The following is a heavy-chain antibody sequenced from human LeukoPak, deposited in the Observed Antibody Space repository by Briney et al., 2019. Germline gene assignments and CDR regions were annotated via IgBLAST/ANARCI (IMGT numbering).Heavy chain of an antibody. CDR2: ISSTGSSI. J-gene: IGHJ4*02. Sequence: GWSLRLSCLGAGFTFKAYSMNWVRQAPGKGLEWVSSISSTGSSIYYADSVEGRFTISRDNANNSLYLQMSDLRAEDTAVYYCAKDRVERLWSGSFDYWGQGTLVAVSS. V-gene: IGHV3-21*01. D-gene: IGHD1-1*01. CDR3: AKDRVERLWSGSFDY. CDR1: GFTFKAYS.